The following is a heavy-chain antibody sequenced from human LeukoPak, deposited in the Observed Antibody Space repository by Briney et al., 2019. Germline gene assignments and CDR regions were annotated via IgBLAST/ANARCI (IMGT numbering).Heavy chain of an antibody. V-gene: IGHV4-59*01. CDR1: GGSISSYY. D-gene: IGHD4-17*01. CDR3: AKSPHGDYDYYYYMDV. Sequence: SETLSLTCTVSGGSISSYYWSWIRQPPGKGLEWIGYIYYSGSTNYNPSLKSRVTISVDTSKNQFSLKLSSVTAADTAVYYCAKSPHGDYDYYYYMDVWGKGTTVTVSS. CDR2: IYYSGST. J-gene: IGHJ6*03.